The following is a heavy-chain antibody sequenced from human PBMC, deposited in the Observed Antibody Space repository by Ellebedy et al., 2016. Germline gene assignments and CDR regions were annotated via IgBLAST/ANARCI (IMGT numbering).Heavy chain of an antibody. CDR3: ARGLVATY. Sequence: SETLSLTXAVYGGSFSGYYWSWIRQPPGKGLEWIGEINHSGSTNYNPSLKSRVTISVDTSKNQFSLKLSSVTAADTAVYYCARGLVATYWGQGTLVTVSS. CDR2: INHSGST. J-gene: IGHJ4*02. CDR1: GGSFSGYY. D-gene: IGHD5-12*01. V-gene: IGHV4-34*01.